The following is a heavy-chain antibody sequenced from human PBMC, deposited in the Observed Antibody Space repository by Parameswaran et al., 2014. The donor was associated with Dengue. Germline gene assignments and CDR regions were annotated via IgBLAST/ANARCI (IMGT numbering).Heavy chain of an antibody. D-gene: IGHD3-22*01. CDR2: IWYDGSNK. CDR3: ARDRGSVNYFFDY. Sequence: VRQMPGKGLEWVAVIWYDGSNKYYADSVKGRFTISRDDSKNTLYLQMNSLRAEDTAVYYCARDRGSVNYFFDYWGQGTLVTVSS. V-gene: IGHV3-33*01. J-gene: IGHJ4*02.